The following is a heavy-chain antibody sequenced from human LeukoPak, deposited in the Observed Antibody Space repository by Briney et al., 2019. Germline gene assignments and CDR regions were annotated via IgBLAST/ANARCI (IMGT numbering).Heavy chain of an antibody. V-gene: IGHV1-2*02. J-gene: IGHJ4*02. Sequence: ASVKVSCKASGYTFTGYYMHWVRQAPGQGLEWMGWINPNSGGTNYAQKFQGRVTMTRDTSISTAYMELSRLRSDDTAVYYCARVHHDSSGYYVDYWGQGTLVTVSS. CDR3: ARVHHDSSGYYVDY. CDR1: GYTFTGYY. CDR2: INPNSGGT. D-gene: IGHD3-22*01.